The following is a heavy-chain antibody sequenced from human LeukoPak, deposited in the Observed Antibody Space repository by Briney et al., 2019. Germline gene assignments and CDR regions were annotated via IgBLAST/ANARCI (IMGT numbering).Heavy chain of an antibody. Sequence: SETLSLTCTVSGGSISGYYWSWIRQPPGMGLEWVGYISYSGSTNYNPSLKSRVTISVDTSKNQFSLQLNSVTPEDTAVYYCARVRRVAAFYYFDYWGQGTLVTVSS. V-gene: IGHV4-59*12. CDR1: GGSISGYY. J-gene: IGHJ4*02. CDR3: ARVRRVAAFYYFDY. CDR2: ISYSGST. D-gene: IGHD6-19*01.